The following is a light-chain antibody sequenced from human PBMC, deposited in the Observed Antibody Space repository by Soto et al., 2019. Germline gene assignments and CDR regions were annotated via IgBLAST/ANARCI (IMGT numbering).Light chain of an antibody. Sequence: EVGLKQSPASVSVSPGEGATLSCKARQSVXSNLGCYQQKPGQAPRVLXACAASSATGSPVRLSGSGSGTEFTLTISSLHSDDFAVYYCQQYNNGPRPFGQGTRLEIK. CDR3: QQYNNGPRP. V-gene: IGKV3-15*01. J-gene: IGKJ5*01. CDR2: CAA. CDR1: QSVXSN.